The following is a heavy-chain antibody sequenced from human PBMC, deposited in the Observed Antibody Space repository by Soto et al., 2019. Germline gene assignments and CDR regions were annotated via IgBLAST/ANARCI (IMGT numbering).Heavy chain of an antibody. CDR2: LNSDGSTT. CDR1: GFTFTSYW. CDR3: ARGAFRAYYFDW. Sequence: EVQLVESGGGLVQPGGSLRLSCAASGFTFTSYWMHWVRQAPGKGLVWVTRLNSDGSTTNYADSVKGRFTISRDNAKNTLYLQMNSLTVEDTAVYYCARGAFRAYYFDWCGLGTLVTVSS. V-gene: IGHV3-74*01. J-gene: IGHJ4*02.